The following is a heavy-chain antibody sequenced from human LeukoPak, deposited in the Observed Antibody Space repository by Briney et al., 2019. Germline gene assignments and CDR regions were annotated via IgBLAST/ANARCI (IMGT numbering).Heavy chain of an antibody. V-gene: IGHV3-53*01. J-gene: IGHJ4*02. CDR2: IYGDGRT. D-gene: IGHD3-3*01. CDR1: GFGVSNNY. CDR3: ARGRGLGVVSPYFDY. Sequence: GGSLRLSCVVSGFGVSNNYIIWVRQAPGNGLERVSVIYGDGRTSHSASVRGRFTISRDNSKNIVSLQMNNLRAVDTAVYYCARGRGLGVVSPYFDYWGQGTLVTVSS.